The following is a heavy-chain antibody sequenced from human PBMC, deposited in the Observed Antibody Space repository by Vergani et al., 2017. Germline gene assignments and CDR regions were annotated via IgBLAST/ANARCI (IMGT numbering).Heavy chain of an antibody. CDR2: ISSSGSTI. V-gene: IGHV3-11*01. D-gene: IGHD3-22*01. CDR1: GFTFSYYY. CDR3: ARKHISNYYDSSGYYYMGYYYGMDV. Sequence: HLFESGGGLVKPVWSLILSCAASGFTFSYYYIIWIRQAPGKGLYFFSYISSSGSTIYYAYSVKGRFTISRDNAKNSLYLQMNSLRAEDTAVYYCARKHISNYYDSSGYYYMGYYYGMDVWGQGTTVTVSS. J-gene: IGHJ6*02.